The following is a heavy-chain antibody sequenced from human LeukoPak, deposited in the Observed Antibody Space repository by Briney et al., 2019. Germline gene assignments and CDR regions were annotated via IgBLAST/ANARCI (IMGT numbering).Heavy chain of an antibody. D-gene: IGHD3-22*01. CDR2: IYYNGNT. CDR3: ARGGDSSGYYPFDY. Sequence: SETLSLTCTVSGGSISSGGYYWSWIRQHPGKGLEWIGYIYYNGNTYYNPSLKSRVAISVDTSKNQLSLKLSSVTAADTAVYYCARGGDSSGYYPFDYWGQGTLVTVSS. V-gene: IGHV4-31*03. CDR1: GGSISSGGYY. J-gene: IGHJ4*02.